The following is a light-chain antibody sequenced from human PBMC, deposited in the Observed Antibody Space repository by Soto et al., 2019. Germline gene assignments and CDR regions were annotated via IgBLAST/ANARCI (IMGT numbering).Light chain of an antibody. CDR2: GAS. V-gene: IGKV3-20*01. J-gene: IGKJ1*01. Sequence: IVLTQSPGTLSLSQGERATLSCRASQSVSSSYLAWYQQKPGQAPRLLIYGASSRATGIPDRFSGSGSGTDFTLTISRLEPEDFAVYYCQQYGSPWTFGQGTKVDIK. CDR1: QSVSSSY. CDR3: QQYGSPWT.